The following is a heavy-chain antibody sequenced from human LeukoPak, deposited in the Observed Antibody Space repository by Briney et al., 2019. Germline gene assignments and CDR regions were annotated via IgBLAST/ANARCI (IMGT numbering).Heavy chain of an antibody. Sequence: GWSLRLSCAASGFTFSGSAMHWVRQASGKGLEWVGRIRSKANSYATAYAASVKGRFTISRDDSKNTAYLQMNSLKTEDTAVYYCTRHTVNTTTFDYWGQGTLVTVSS. D-gene: IGHD4-17*01. J-gene: IGHJ4*02. V-gene: IGHV3-73*01. CDR1: GFTFSGSA. CDR2: IRSKANSYAT. CDR3: TRHTVNTTTFDY.